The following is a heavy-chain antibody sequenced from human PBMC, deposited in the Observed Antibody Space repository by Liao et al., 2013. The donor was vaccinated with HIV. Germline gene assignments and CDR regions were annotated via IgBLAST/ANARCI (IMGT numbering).Heavy chain of an antibody. CDR2: VDTTGYT. Sequence: QVQLQESGPGLVKPSETLSLTCSVSGGSLNNYYWSWFRQSAGKGLEWIGRVDTTGYTNYNPSFKSRVSMPTDTSRNQFSLNLISVTAADTAVYYCARDPGYDYGSRGSHYHEDVWGERDHGPRLL. V-gene: IGHV4-4*07. D-gene: IGHD3-22*01. CDR1: GGSLNNYY. CDR3: ARDPGYDYGSRGSHYHEDV. J-gene: IGHJ6*02.